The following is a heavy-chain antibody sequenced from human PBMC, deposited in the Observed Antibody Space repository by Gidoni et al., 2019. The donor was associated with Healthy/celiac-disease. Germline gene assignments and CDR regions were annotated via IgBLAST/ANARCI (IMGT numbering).Heavy chain of an antibody. CDR1: GGSISSYY. J-gene: IGHJ3*02. Sequence: QVQLQESGPGLVKPSETLSLTCTVSGGSISSYYWSWIRQPPGKGLEWIGYIYYSGSTNYNPSLKSRVTISVDTSKNQFSLKLSSVTAADTAVYYCARGDATGTPGAFDIWGQGTMVTVSS. CDR3: ARGDATGTPGAFDI. CDR2: IYYSGST. D-gene: IGHD1-1*01. V-gene: IGHV4-59*01.